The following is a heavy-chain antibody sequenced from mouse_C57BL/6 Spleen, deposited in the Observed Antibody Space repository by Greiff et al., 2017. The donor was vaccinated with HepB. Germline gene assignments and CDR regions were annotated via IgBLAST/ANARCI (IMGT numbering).Heavy chain of an antibody. V-gene: IGHV1-26*01. CDR2: INPNNGGT. CDR3: ASPLKTAQNWFAY. J-gene: IGHJ3*01. CDR1: GYTFTDYY. D-gene: IGHD3-2*02. Sequence: EVQLQQSGPELVKPGASVKISCKASGYTFTDYYMNWVKQSHGKSLEWIGDINPNNGGTSYNQKFKGKATLTVDKSSSTAYMELRSLTSEDSAVYYCASPLKTAQNWFAYWGQGTLVTVSA.